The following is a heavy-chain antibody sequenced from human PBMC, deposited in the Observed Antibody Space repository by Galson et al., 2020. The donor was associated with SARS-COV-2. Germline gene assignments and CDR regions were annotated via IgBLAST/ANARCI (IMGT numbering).Heavy chain of an antibody. CDR2: IKSKTDGGTT. V-gene: IGHV3-15*01. D-gene: IGHD3-16*02. CDR3: TTGPGDYVWGSYRYYFDY. CDR1: GFTFSNAW. Sequence: GESLKISCAASGFTFSNAWMSWVRQAPGKGLEWVGRIKSKTDGGTTDYAAPVKGRFTISRDDSKNTLYLQMNSLKTEDTAVYYCTTGPGDYVWGSYRYYFDYWGQGTLVTVSS. J-gene: IGHJ4*02.